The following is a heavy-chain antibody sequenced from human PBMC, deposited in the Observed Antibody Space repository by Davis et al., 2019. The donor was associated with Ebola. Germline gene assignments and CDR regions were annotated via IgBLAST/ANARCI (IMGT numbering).Heavy chain of an antibody. CDR1: GFTFSKYW. CDR3: ERGLGYCSGGSCYSRAGGMDV. Sequence: GGSLRLSCAASGFTFSKYWMSWVRQAPGKGLEWVALISFDGSNKYYTGSVKGRFIISRDNSKNTLYLQMNSLKTEDTAVYYCERGLGYCSGGSCYSRAGGMDVWGQGTTVTVSS. CDR2: ISFDGSNK. J-gene: IGHJ6*02. D-gene: IGHD2-15*01. V-gene: IGHV3-30-3*01.